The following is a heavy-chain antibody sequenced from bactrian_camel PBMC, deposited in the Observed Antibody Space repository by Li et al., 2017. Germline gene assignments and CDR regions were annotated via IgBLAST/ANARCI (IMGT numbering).Heavy chain of an antibody. Sequence: VQLVESGGGLVQPGGSLRLSCAASGFSFSNIWMFWVRQAPGKGLEWVSSINTGDGSTYYVDTVNGRFTISRDNTKNMLYLQMYSLKSEDTALYYCVTGIWSMFPWGQGTQVTVS. CDR1: GFSFSNIW. CDR2: INTGDGST. D-gene: IGHD8*01. CDR3: VTGIWSMFP. V-gene: IGHV3S19*01. J-gene: IGHJ6*01.